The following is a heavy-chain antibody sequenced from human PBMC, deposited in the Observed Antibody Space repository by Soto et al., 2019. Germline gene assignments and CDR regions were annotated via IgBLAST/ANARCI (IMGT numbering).Heavy chain of an antibody. CDR3: GKDMGDRSCFAP. J-gene: IGHJ5*02. Sequence: ASVKVSCKVSGYTLTELSMHWVRQAPGKGLEWLGGFDPEDGETIYAQKFQGRVTMTEDTSTDTAYIELSSLRADDTAVYYCGKDMGDRSCFAPWGQGTLVTVSS. CDR2: FDPEDGET. CDR1: GYTLTELS. D-gene: IGHD1-26*01. V-gene: IGHV1-24*01.